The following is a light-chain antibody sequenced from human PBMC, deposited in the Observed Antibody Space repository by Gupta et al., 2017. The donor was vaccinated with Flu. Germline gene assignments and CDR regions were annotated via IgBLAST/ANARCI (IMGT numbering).Light chain of an antibody. CDR1: SLRRFY. Sequence: SSELTQDPGVSVALGQTVRITCQGDSLRRFYATWHQQKPGQAPIVVIYGKNNRPSGIPDRFSGSNSGNTASLTITGAQAEDEAEYHCNSRDINIRHLVIFGGGTKLTVL. CDR2: GKN. V-gene: IGLV3-19*01. CDR3: NSRDINIRHLVI. J-gene: IGLJ2*01.